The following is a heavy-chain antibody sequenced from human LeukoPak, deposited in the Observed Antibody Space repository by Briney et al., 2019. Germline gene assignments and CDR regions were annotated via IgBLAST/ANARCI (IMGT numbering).Heavy chain of an antibody. J-gene: IGHJ3*02. CDR1: GFTVSSNY. Sequence: GGSLRLSCAASGFTVSSNYMSWVRQAPGKGLEWVSVIYSGGSTYYADSVKGRFTISRDNSKNTLYLQMNSLRAEDTAVYYCARVGRGGDCYSPAFDIWGQGTMVTVSS. CDR2: IYSGGST. V-gene: IGHV3-53*01. D-gene: IGHD2-21*02. CDR3: ARVGRGGDCYSPAFDI.